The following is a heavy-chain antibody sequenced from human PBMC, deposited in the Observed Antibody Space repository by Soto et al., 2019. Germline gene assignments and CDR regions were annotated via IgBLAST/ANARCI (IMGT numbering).Heavy chain of an antibody. CDR2: IKEDGSEK. V-gene: IGHV3-7*04. Sequence: EVQLVESGGGLVQPGGSLRFSCAASGFTLSSYWMTWVRQAPGKGLEWVANIKEDGSEKYYVDSVKGRFTISRDNAKNLLFLQMNSLRAEDTAVHYCARGRRMDVWGQGTTVTVSS. J-gene: IGHJ6*02. CDR1: GFTLSSYW. CDR3: ARGRRMDV.